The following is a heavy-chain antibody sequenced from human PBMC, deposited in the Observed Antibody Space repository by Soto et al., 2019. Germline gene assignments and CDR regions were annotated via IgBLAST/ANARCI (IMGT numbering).Heavy chain of an antibody. Sequence: ASVKVSCKASGYTFTSYAMHWVRQAPGQRLEWMGRINAGNGNTKYSQKFQGRVTITRGTSASTAYMELSSLRSEDTAVYYCARDAGSSGYSRGMSVWGQGTTVTVSS. CDR3: ARDAGSSGYSRGMSV. CDR2: INAGNGNT. V-gene: IGHV1-3*01. D-gene: IGHD3-22*01. J-gene: IGHJ6*02. CDR1: GYTFTSYA.